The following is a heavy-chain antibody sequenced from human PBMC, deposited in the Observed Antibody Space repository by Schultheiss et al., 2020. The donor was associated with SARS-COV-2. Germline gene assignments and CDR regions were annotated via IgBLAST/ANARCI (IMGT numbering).Heavy chain of an antibody. CDR3: ARAGDFWSGPDAFDI. CDR1: GFTFSNAW. Sequence: GGSLRLSCAASGFTFSNAWMSWVRQAPGKGLEYVSAISSNGGSTYYANSVKGRFTISRDNSKNTLYLQMGSLRAEDTAVYYCARAGDFWSGPDAFDIWGQGTMVTVSS. J-gene: IGHJ3*02. CDR2: ISSNGGST. V-gene: IGHV3-64*01. D-gene: IGHD3-3*01.